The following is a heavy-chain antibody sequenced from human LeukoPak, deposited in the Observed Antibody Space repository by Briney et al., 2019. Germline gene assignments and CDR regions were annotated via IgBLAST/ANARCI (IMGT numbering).Heavy chain of an antibody. D-gene: IGHD3-22*01. CDR3: ARDAGLGYYDSSGYYLDY. V-gene: IGHV3-21*01. Sequence: GGPLRLSCAASGFTSSSYSMNWVRQAPGKGLEWVSSISSTSGYIYYADSVKGRFTISRDNAKNSLYLQMNSLRAEDTAVYYCARDAGLGYYDSSGYYLDYWGQGTLVTVSS. CDR1: GFTSSSYS. J-gene: IGHJ4*02. CDR2: ISSTSGYI.